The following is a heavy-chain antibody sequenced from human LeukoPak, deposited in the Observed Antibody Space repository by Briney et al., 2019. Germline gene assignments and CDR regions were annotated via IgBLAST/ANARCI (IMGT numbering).Heavy chain of an antibody. J-gene: IGHJ4*02. CDR3: ATGVVGTTPRY. Sequence: GGSLRLSCAASGFTFSSYSMNWVRQAPGKGLEWVSSISSSSSYIYYADSVKGRFTISRDNAKNSLYLQMNSLRPEDTAVYYCATGVVGTTPRYWGQGTLVTVSS. CDR1: GFTFSSYS. D-gene: IGHD1-26*01. V-gene: IGHV3-21*04. CDR2: ISSSSSYI.